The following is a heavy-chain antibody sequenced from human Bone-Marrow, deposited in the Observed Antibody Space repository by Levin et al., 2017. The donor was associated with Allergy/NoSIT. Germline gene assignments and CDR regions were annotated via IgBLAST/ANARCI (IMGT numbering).Heavy chain of an antibody. Sequence: SCVASGFTFSSYSMYWVRQAPGQGLEWVAVISFDGNDIYYADSVKGRFTISRDNSKNTLYLQMSSLKPDDSAVYYCARAIEGGYSSGWYGIYGNYWGQGIRVAVSS. CDR2: ISFDGNDI. V-gene: IGHV3-30*04. J-gene: IGHJ4*02. D-gene: IGHD6-19*01. CDR3: ARAIEGGYSSGWYGIYGNY. CDR1: GFTFSSYS.